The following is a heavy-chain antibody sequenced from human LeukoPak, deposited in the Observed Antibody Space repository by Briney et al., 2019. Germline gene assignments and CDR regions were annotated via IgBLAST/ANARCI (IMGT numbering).Heavy chain of an antibody. CDR3: ASDSYSPEYFQH. CDR2: IYSGGST. V-gene: IGHV3-66*01. D-gene: IGHD2-15*01. Sequence: GGSLRLSCAASGFSVSNNYMSWVRQAPGKGLEWVSVIYSGGSTFYADSVKGRFTISRDNSKNTLYLQMNSLRAEAPAVYYCASDSYSPEYFQHWGQGTLVTVSS. J-gene: IGHJ1*01. CDR1: GFSVSNNY.